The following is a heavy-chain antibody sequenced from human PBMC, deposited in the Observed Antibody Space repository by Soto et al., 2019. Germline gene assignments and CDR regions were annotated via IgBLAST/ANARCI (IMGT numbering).Heavy chain of an antibody. D-gene: IGHD2-2*01. Sequence: SVKVSCKASGGTFSSYAISWVRQSPGQGLEWMGGIIPIFGTANYAQKFQGRVTITADESTSTAYMELSSLRSEDTAVYYCASVYGTAMHYYYYYGMDVWGQGTTGTVSS. V-gene: IGHV1-69*13. CDR2: IIPIFGTA. CDR3: ASVYGTAMHYYYYYGMDV. J-gene: IGHJ6*02. CDR1: GGTFSSYA.